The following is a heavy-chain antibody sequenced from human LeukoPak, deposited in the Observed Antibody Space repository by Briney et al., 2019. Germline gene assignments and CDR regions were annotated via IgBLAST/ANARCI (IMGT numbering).Heavy chain of an antibody. Sequence: GGSLRLSCAASGFTFSSYWMSWVRQAPGKGLEWVANIKQDGSEKYYVDSVKGRFTISRDNAKNSLYLQMNSLRAEDTAVYYCARGGPNHPPEYCSSTSCYNDYWGQGTLVTVSS. V-gene: IGHV3-7*01. CDR3: ARGGPNHPPEYCSSTSCYNDY. CDR2: IKQDGSEK. CDR1: GFTFSSYW. J-gene: IGHJ4*02. D-gene: IGHD2-2*02.